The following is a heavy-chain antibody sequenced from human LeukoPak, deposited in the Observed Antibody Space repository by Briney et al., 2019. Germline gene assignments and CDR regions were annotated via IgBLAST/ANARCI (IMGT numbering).Heavy chain of an antibody. V-gene: IGHV1-24*01. J-gene: IGHJ3*02. CDR1: GYTLTELS. Sequence: ASVKVSCKVSGYTLTELSMHWVRQAPGKGLEWMGGFDPEDGETIYAQKFQGRVTMTEDTSTDTAYMELSSLRSEDTAVYYCATGITVRRLALSWYLGAFDIWGQGTMVTVSS. CDR3: ATGITVRRLALSWYLGAFDI. CDR2: FDPEDGET. D-gene: IGHD6-13*01.